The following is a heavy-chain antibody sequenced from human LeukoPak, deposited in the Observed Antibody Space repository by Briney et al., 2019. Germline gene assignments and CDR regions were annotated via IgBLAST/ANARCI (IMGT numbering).Heavy chain of an antibody. CDR2: IYDRGST. CDR3: ARGRTFDN. CDR1: GGSISSYY. Sequence: PSETLSLTCTVSGGSISSYYWSWIRQPPGKGLEWMGNIYDRGSTKYNPSLKSRVTISVDTSKNQFSLRLSSVTAADTAVYYCARGRTFDNWGQGTLVTVSS. J-gene: IGHJ4*02. V-gene: IGHV4-59*01.